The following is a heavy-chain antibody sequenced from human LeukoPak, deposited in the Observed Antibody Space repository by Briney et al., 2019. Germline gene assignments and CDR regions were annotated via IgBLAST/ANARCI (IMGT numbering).Heavy chain of an antibody. Sequence: GGSLRLSCAASGFTFSSYAMSWVRQAPGKGLEWVSVISGSGGSTYYADSVKGRFTISRDNSKNTLYLQMNSLRAEDTAVYYCAKAGSTAAGSIRGNDYWGQGTLVTVSS. CDR1: GFTFSSYA. D-gene: IGHD6-13*01. CDR3: AKAGSTAAGSIRGNDY. CDR2: ISGSGGST. V-gene: IGHV3-23*01. J-gene: IGHJ4*02.